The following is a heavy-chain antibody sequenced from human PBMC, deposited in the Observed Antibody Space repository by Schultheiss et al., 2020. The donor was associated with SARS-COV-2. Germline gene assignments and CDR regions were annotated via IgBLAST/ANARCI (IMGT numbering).Heavy chain of an antibody. Sequence: ASVKVSCKASGYTFTGYYMHWVRQAPGQGLEWMGWINPNSGGTNYAQKLQGRVTMTTDTSTSTAYMELRSLRSDDTAVYYCARDCSSTSWGDAFDIWGQGTMVTVSS. V-gene: IGHV1-2*02. J-gene: IGHJ3*02. CDR2: INPNSGGT. CDR1: GYTFTGYY. CDR3: ARDCSSTSWGDAFDI. D-gene: IGHD2-2*01.